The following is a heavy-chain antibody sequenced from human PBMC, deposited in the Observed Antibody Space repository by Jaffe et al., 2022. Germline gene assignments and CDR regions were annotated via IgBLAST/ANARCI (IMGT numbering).Heavy chain of an antibody. V-gene: IGHV4-34*01. CDR3: ARGVPGPAGPHPGSRRIAAAGSKYYFDY. CDR2: INHSGST. CDR1: GGSFSGYY. Sequence: QVQLQQWGAGLLKPSETLSLTCAVYGGSFSGYYWSWIRQPPGKGLEWIGEINHSGSTNYNPSLKSRVTISVDTSKNQFSLKLSSVTAADTAVYYCARGVPGPAGPHPGSRRIAAAGSKYYFDYWGQGTLVTVSS. D-gene: IGHD6-13*01. J-gene: IGHJ4*02.